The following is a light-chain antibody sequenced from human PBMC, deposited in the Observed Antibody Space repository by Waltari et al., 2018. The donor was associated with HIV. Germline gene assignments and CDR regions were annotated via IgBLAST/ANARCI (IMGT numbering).Light chain of an antibody. CDR1: QNIKNN. Sequence: EIVMTQSPATLSASPGERATLSCRASQNIKNNLAWYQQKPGQAPCPLIHGASTTDTGISASFSVSGSGAEFSLTIGSLQSEDFAVYYCRQYHNWPFTVGPGTRV. CDR2: GAS. V-gene: IGKV3-15*01. J-gene: IGKJ3*01. CDR3: RQYHNWPFT.